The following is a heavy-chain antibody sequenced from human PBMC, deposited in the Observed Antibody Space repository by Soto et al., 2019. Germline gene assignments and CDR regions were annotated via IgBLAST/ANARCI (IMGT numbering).Heavy chain of an antibody. Sequence: QVQLQESGPGLVKPSQTLTLTCTVSGGSTSSAGYYWSWIRQHPGKGLEWIGNIYYSGSTSYNPSLRSRLTISIDTSKSQFSLQMTSVTAADTAVYFCARHNERVPLGSHFDYWGQGTLVTVSS. CDR3: ARHNERVPLGSHFDY. J-gene: IGHJ4*02. V-gene: IGHV4-31*03. D-gene: IGHD2-8*01. CDR1: GGSTSSAGYY. CDR2: IYYSGST.